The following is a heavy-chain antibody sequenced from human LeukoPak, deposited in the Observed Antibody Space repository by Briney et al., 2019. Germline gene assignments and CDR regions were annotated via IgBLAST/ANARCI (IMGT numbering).Heavy chain of an antibody. Sequence: PGGSLRLSCAASGFTVSSNYMSWVRQAPGKGLEWVSLIYSGGSTYHADSVKGRFTISRDNSKNTLYPQMNSLRADDTAVYYCARGLYASGSCNFDYWGQGTLVTVSS. CDR1: GFTVSSNY. D-gene: IGHD3-10*01. J-gene: IGHJ4*02. CDR2: IYSGGST. CDR3: ARGLYASGSCNFDY. V-gene: IGHV3-53*01.